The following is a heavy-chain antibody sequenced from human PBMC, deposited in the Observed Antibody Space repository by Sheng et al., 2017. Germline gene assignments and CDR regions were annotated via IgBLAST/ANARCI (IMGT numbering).Heavy chain of an antibody. CDR1: GVSIRSSTYS. J-gene: IGHJ4*02. Sequence: QVHLQESGPGLVKPSQTLSPTCAVSGVSIRSSTYSWHWLRQPPGKALEWIGYVYSTGSTNYKPSLTSRVAISLDTSRNQFXLRLDFVTDADTAVYYCVKENGAAAFDHWGQGILVTVSS. CDR3: VKENGAAAFDH. V-gene: IGHV4-30-4*07. D-gene: IGHD2-8*01. CDR2: VYSTGST.